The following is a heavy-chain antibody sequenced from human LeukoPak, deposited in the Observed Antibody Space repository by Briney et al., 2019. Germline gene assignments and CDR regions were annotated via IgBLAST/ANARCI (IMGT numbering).Heavy chain of an antibody. Sequence: SETLSLTCTVSGGSISSHYWSWIRQPPGKGLEWIGYIYYSGSTNYNPSLKSRVTISVDTSKNQFSLKLSSVTAADTAVYYCARGPPGGSYGDDYWGQGTLVTVSS. J-gene: IGHJ4*02. CDR1: GGSISSHY. CDR2: IYYSGST. V-gene: IGHV4-59*11. D-gene: IGHD1-26*01. CDR3: ARGPPGGSYGDDY.